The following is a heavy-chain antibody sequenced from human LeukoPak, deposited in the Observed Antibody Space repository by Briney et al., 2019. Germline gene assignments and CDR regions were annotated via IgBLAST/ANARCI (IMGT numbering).Heavy chain of an antibody. CDR2: IYYSGST. CDR3: ARESANNYAPFDY. D-gene: IGHD3-10*01. Sequence: SGTLSLTCTVSGGSISSSDYYWSWIRQPPGKGLEWIGYIYYSGSTYHNPSLKSRLTISVDTSKNEFLLTLSSVTAADTAVYYCARESANNYAPFDYWGQGTLVTVSS. V-gene: IGHV4-30-4*01. J-gene: IGHJ4*02. CDR1: GGSISSSDYY.